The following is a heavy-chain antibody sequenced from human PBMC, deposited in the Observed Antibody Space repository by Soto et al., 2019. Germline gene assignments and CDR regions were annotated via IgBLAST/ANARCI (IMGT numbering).Heavy chain of an antibody. Sequence: EVQLLDSGGGWVQPGGSLRLSCVASGFVFSDYAMSWVRQAQGKGLEWVSAISAGGSDTYYADSVKGRFTVSRVNSKNTLYLQMNTLRAEDTAKYYCASVPIWCGSSSCYTEGFDSWGQGTLVTVSS. CDR2: ISAGGSDT. V-gene: IGHV3-23*01. CDR1: GFVFSDYA. J-gene: IGHJ4*02. D-gene: IGHD2-2*01. CDR3: ASVPIWCGSSSCYTEGFDS.